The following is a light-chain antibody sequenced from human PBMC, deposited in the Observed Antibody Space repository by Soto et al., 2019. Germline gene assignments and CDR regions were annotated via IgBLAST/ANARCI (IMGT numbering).Light chain of an antibody. V-gene: IGLV1-40*01. CDR1: SSNIGAGYD. Sequence: QSVLTKPPSVSCAPGQRVTISCTGSSSNIGAGYDVHWYHQLPGTAPKLLIYGNSNRPSGVPDRFSASKSGTSASLAITGLQAEDEADYYCQSYDSSLSRYVFGTGTKVTVL. CDR2: GNS. J-gene: IGLJ1*01. CDR3: QSYDSSLSRYV.